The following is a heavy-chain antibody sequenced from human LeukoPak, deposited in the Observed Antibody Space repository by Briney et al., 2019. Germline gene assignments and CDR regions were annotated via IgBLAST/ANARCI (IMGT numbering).Heavy chain of an antibody. CDR3: ATSTAAAGTD. D-gene: IGHD6-13*01. CDR1: GFPLSTFS. Sequence: GSLRLLCGASGFPLSTFSINWGPQAPGEGFEWVSVITGSGGFTQYADSVKGRFTISRDNAQNSLYLQMNSLRAEDTAIYYCATSTAAAGTDWGQGTLVTVSS. CDR2: ITGSGGFT. J-gene: IGHJ4*02. V-gene: IGHV3-23*01.